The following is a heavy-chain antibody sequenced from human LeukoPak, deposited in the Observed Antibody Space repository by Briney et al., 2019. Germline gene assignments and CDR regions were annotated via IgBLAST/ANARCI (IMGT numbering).Heavy chain of an antibody. D-gene: IGHD4-17*01. CDR3: AKDLPEYTVTAPVDY. J-gene: IGHJ4*02. V-gene: IGHV3-30*18. Sequence: GGSLRLSCAASGFTLSSYGMHWVRQAPGKGLEGVAVISYDGSNNYYADSVKGRFTISRDNSKNTLYLQMNSLRAEDTAVYYCAKDLPEYTVTAPVDYWGQGPLVTVSS. CDR2: ISYDGSNN. CDR1: GFTLSSYG.